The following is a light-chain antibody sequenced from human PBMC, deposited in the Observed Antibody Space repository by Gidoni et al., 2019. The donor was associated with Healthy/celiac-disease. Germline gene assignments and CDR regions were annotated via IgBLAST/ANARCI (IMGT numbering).Light chain of an antibody. CDR2: AAS. CDR3: QQSYSTPKT. V-gene: IGKV1-39*01. CDR1: QSIISY. J-gene: IGKJ1*01. Sequence: DIQMTQSPSSLSASVGDRVTITCRASQSIISYLYWYQQKPGKAPKLLIYAASSLQSGVPSRFSGSGSGTDFTLTISSLQPEDFATYYCQQSYSTPKTFGQGTKVEIK.